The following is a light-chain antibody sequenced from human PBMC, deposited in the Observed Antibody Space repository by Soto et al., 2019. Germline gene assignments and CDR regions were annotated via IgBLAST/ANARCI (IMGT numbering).Light chain of an antibody. Sequence: DIVMTQSPDSLAVSLGERATINFKSSQSVLYSSKNKNYLAWFQQKPGQAPKLLIYWASTRESGVPDRFSGSGSGTDFTLTISSLQAEDVAVYYCQQYYSTPITFGQGTRLEIK. CDR2: WAS. J-gene: IGKJ5*01. CDR3: QQYYSTPIT. CDR1: QSVLYSSKNKNY. V-gene: IGKV4-1*01.